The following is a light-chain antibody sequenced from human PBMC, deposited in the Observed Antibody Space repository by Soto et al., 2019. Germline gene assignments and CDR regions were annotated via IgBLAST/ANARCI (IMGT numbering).Light chain of an antibody. CDR2: DVS. CDR3: SSYISSSTYV. Sequence: QSVLTQPASVSGSPGQSITISCTGTSSDIGRYNYVSWYQQYPGKAPKFMIYDVSNRPSGVSNRFSGSKSGNTASLTISGLQAEDEADYYCSSYISSSTYVFGTVTKVTVL. V-gene: IGLV2-14*01. J-gene: IGLJ1*01. CDR1: SSDIGRYNY.